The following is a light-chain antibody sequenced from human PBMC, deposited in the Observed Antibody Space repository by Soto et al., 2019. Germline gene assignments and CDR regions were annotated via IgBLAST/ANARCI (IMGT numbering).Light chain of an antibody. V-gene: IGKV3-11*01. CDR3: QQRYAWPPIT. CDR1: RSVRSY. CDR2: DAS. J-gene: IGKJ5*01. Sequence: EIVLTQAAAALSLSTGERATLSCRASRSVRSYLAWYQQKPGQAPRLLIYDASNRAAGIPARFSGSGSETDFTLTISNLEPEDFAVYYCQQRYAWPPITFGQGTRLEIK.